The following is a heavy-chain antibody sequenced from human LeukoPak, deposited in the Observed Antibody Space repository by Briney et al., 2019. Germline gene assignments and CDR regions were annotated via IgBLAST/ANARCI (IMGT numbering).Heavy chain of an antibody. J-gene: IGHJ4*02. CDR3: AGTSMVRGVIITFSDY. V-gene: IGHV4-38-2*01. CDR2: IYHSGST. CDR1: GYSISSGYY. D-gene: IGHD3-10*01. Sequence: SETLSLTCAVSGYSISSGYYWGWIRQPPGKGLEWIGSIYHSGSTYYNTSLKSRVTISVDTSKNQFSLKLSSVTAADTAVYYCAGTSMVRGVIITFSDYWGQGTLVTVSS.